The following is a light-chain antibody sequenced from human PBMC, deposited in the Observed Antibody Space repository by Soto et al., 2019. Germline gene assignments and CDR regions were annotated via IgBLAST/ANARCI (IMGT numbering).Light chain of an antibody. CDR2: DVS. CDR1: SSDVGGYNY. J-gene: IGLJ2*01. Sequence: QAVVTQPASVSGSPGQSITISCTGTSSDVGGYNYVSWYQQHPGKAPKLMIYDVSNRPSGVSNRFSGSKSGNTASLTISGLQAEDEAEYYCSSYTSSSTVVFGGGTKVTVL. V-gene: IGLV2-14*01. CDR3: SSYTSSSTVV.